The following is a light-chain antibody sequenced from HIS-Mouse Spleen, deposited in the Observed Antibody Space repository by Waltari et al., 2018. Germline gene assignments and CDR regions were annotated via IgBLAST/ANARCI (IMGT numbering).Light chain of an antibody. Sequence: QSALTQPASVSGSPGQSITISCTGTSSDVGGYNYVSWYQQHPGKAPKLMIYDVSNLPSGVSNRFSCSKSGNTASLTISGLQAEDEADYYCSSYTSSSTYVVFGGGTKLTVL. V-gene: IGLV2-14*03. CDR3: SSYTSSSTYVV. CDR1: SSDVGGYNY. J-gene: IGLJ2*01. CDR2: DVS.